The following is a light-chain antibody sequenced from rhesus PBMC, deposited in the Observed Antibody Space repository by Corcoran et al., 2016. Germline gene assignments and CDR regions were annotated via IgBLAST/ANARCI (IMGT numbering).Light chain of an antibody. J-gene: IGKJ4*01. CDR3: QQYSSSPLT. CDR1: QSISSW. V-gene: IGKV1-22*01. CDR2: KAS. Sequence: DIQMTQSPSSLSASVGDTVTITCRASQSISSWLAWYQQKPGKAPKLRIYKASILKRGVPSRFSGIGSGNDVTITISSLQSEDFATYYCQQYSSSPLTFGGGTKVELK.